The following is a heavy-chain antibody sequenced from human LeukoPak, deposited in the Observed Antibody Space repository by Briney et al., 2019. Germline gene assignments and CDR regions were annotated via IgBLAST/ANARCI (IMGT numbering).Heavy chain of an antibody. CDR1: GFTFSSYE. J-gene: IGHJ4*02. D-gene: IGHD3-10*01. CDR2: ISSSGSTI. Sequence: GGSLRLSCAASGFTFSSYEMKWVPQAPGKGLEWVSYISSSGSTIYYADSVKGRFTISRDNAKNSLYLQMNSLRAEDTAVYYCALGGGAITMVDYWGQGTLVTVSS. CDR3: ALGGGAITMVDY. V-gene: IGHV3-48*03.